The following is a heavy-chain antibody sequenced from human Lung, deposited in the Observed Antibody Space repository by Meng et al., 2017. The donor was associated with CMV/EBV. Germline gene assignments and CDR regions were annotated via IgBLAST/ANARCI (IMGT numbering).Heavy chain of an antibody. CDR2: IRYDGNNK. CDR1: GFTFSFYG. Sequence: GESLKISCAASGFTFSFYGLHWVRQAPGKGLEWVAFIRYDGNNKFYADSVKGRFTISRDRSKNTLYLQMNSLRADDTAVYYCAKDLRSLRRFYYYGTDVWGQGTTVTVSS. D-gene: IGHD3-3*01. V-gene: IGHV3-30*02. J-gene: IGHJ6*01. CDR3: AKDLRSLRRFYYYGTDV.